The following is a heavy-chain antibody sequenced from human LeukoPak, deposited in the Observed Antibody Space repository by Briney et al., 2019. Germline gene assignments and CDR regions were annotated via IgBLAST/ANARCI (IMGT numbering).Heavy chain of an antibody. CDR2: INHSGST. J-gene: IGHJ3*01. CDR1: GGSISSGSYY. Sequence: PSETLSLTCTVSGGSISSGSYYWRWIRQPPGKGLEWIGEINHSGSTNYNPSLKSRVTISVDTSKNQFSLKLSSVTAADTAVYYCARGLRFLWGQGTMVTVSS. CDR3: ARGLRFL. D-gene: IGHD3-10*01. V-gene: IGHV4-39*07.